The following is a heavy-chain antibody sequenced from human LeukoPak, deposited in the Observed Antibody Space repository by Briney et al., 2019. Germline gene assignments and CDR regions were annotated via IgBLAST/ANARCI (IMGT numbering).Heavy chain of an antibody. J-gene: IGHJ4*02. V-gene: IGHV4-59*08. CDR3: ARHPELYFFDY. CDR2: ISYSGST. Sequence: NASEALSLTCTVSGASISSYYWSWIRQPPGKGLEWIGYISYSGSTNYNPSLKSRVTISADTSKNQVSLTLSSVTAADTAVYYCARHPELYFFDYWGQGTLVTVSS. CDR1: GASISSYY. D-gene: IGHD3-10*01.